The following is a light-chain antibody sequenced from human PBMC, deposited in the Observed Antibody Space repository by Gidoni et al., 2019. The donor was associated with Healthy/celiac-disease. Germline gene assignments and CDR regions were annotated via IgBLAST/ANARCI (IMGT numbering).Light chain of an antibody. Sequence: EIVLTQSPGTLSSSPGERATLACRASQSVSSSYLAWYQQKPGQAPRLLIYGASSRAPGLPDRFRGSGSGTDFTLTISRLEPEDFAVYYCQQYGSAFTFGQGTKLEIK. J-gene: IGKJ2*01. CDR1: QSVSSSY. CDR3: QQYGSAFT. V-gene: IGKV3-20*01. CDR2: GAS.